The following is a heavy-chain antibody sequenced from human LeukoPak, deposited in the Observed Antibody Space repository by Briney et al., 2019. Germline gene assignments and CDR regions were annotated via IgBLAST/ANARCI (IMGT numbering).Heavy chain of an antibody. Sequence: GRPLRLSCAASGFTFSSYDMHWVRQAPGKGLEWVAVISYDGSNKYYADSVKGRFTISRDNSKNTLYLQMNSLRAEDTAVYYCAKDNGYSSLRHLDYWGQGTLVTVSS. D-gene: IGHD6-13*01. V-gene: IGHV3-30*18. CDR3: AKDNGYSSLRHLDY. CDR1: GFTFSSYD. CDR2: ISYDGSNK. J-gene: IGHJ4*02.